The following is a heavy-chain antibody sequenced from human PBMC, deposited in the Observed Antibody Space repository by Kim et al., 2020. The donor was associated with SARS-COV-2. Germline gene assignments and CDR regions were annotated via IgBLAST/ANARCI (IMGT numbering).Heavy chain of an antibody. Sequence: TNYADSVKGRFTISRDNAKNSLYLQMNSLRAEDTAVYYCARDLNLGLFDYWGQGTLVTVSS. J-gene: IGHJ4*02. CDR3: ARDLNLGLFDY. CDR2: T. V-gene: IGHV3-11*05.